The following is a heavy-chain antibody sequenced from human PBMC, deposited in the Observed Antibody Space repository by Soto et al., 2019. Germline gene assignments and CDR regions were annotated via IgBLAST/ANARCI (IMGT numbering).Heavy chain of an antibody. CDR2: IYWNDDK. Sequence: SGPTLVNPTQTLTLTCTFSGFSLSTSGVGVGWIRQPPGKALEWLALIYWNDDKRYSPSLKSRLTITKDTSKNQIVLTMTNMDPVDTATYYCAHGYYAFWSGYPTFGNCGQGTLFAVSS. V-gene: IGHV2-5*01. J-gene: IGHJ4*02. D-gene: IGHD3-3*01. CDR3: AHGYYAFWSGYPTFGN. CDR1: GFSLSTSGVG.